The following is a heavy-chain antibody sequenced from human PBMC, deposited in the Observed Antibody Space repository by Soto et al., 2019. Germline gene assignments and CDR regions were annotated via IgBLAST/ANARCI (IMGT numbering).Heavy chain of an antibody. D-gene: IGHD5-18*01. CDR3: ARDPGTAMAFDF. CDR1: GYSFISSA. Sequence: GASVKVSCKASGYSFISSAMHWVRQAPGQRLEWIGWINAANSDTKYSRNFQGRVTISKDTSATTAYMELSSLTSEDTALYYCARDPGTAMAFDFWGRGTLVTVSS. J-gene: IGHJ4*02. V-gene: IGHV1-3*01. CDR2: INAANSDT.